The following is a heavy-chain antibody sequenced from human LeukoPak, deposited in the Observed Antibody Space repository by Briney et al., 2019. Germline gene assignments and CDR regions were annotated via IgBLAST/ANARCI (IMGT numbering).Heavy chain of an antibody. CDR2: IYYSGST. Sequence: SETLSLTCTVSGGSISSYYWSWIRQPPGKGLEWIGYIYYSGSTYYNPSLKSRVTISVDTSKNQFSLKLSSVTAADTAVYYCARELQWELPGGGYADYWGQGTLVTVSS. V-gene: IGHV4-59*12. CDR1: GGSISSYY. D-gene: IGHD1-26*01. CDR3: ARELQWELPGGGYADY. J-gene: IGHJ4*02.